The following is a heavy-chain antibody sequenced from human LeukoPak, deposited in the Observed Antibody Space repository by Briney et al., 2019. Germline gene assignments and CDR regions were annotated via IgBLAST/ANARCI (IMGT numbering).Heavy chain of an antibody. CDR3: ARRTGSAYCGGDCYSRGDAFDI. CDR2: IIPILGIA. CDR1: GGTFSSYA. V-gene: IGHV1-69*04. J-gene: IGHJ3*02. Sequence: EASVKVSCKASGGTFSSYAISWVRQAPGQGLEWMGRIIPILGIANYAQKFQGRVTITADKSTSTAYMELSSLRSEDTAVYYCARRTGSAYCGGDCYSRGDAFDIWGQGTMVTVSS. D-gene: IGHD2-21*02.